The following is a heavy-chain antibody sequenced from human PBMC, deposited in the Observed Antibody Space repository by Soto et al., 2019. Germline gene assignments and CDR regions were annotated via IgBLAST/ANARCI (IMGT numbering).Heavy chain of an antibody. CDR2: ISYDGNNA. CDR3: ARDRAITMVRFFDY. D-gene: IGHD3-10*01. Sequence: GGSLRLSCAASGFGFSSYAIHWVRQAPGKGLEWVAGISYDGNNAYYEDSVKGRFTISRDNSKNTVYLQMDSLRAEDRAVYYCARDRAITMVRFFDYWGQGTLVTVSS. J-gene: IGHJ4*02. CDR1: GFGFSSYA. V-gene: IGHV3-30-3*01.